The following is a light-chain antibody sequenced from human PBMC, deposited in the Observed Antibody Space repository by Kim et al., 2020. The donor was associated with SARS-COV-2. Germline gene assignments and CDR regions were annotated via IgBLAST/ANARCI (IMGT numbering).Light chain of an antibody. CDR1: SSDVGAYNY. J-gene: IGLJ3*02. Sequence: QSALTQPASVSGSPGRSITISCTGTSSDVGAYNYVSWYQHHPGKAPKVIIFAVNKRPSGVSNRFSGSKSGNTASLTISGLQAEDEADYYCSSYRSTSTWVFGGRTQLTVL. V-gene: IGLV2-14*03. CDR3: SSYRSTSTWV. CDR2: AVN.